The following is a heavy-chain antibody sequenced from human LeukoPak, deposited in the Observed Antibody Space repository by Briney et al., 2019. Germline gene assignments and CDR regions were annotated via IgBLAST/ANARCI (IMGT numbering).Heavy chain of an antibody. J-gene: IGHJ4*02. CDR1: GFTFSDYW. CDR2: IKTDGRST. D-gene: IGHD6-19*01. V-gene: IGHV3-74*01. CDR3: ARDRIGGWTDY. Sequence: PGGSLRLSCAASGFTFSDYWMHWVRQAPGKGLVWVSRIKTDGRSTNYADSVKGRFTISRDNAKNTLYLQMNSLRAEDTAVYYCARDRIGGWTDYWGQGTLVTVSS.